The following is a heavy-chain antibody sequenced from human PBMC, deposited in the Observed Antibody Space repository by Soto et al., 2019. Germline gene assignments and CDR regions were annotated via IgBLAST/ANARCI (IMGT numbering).Heavy chain of an antibody. D-gene: IGHD5-18*01. CDR3: ARGPTSKDTAMVTVAGMDV. CDR2: INHSGST. V-gene: IGHV4-34*01. CDR1: GGSFSGYY. J-gene: IGHJ6*02. Sequence: PSETLSLTCAVYGGSFSGYYWSWIRQPPGKGLEWIGEINHSGSTNYNPSLKSRVTISVDTSKNQFSLKLSSVTAADTAVYYCARGPTSKDTAMVTVAGMDVWGQGTTVTVSS.